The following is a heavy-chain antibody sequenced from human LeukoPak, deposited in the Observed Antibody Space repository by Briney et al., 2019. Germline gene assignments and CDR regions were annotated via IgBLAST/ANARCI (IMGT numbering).Heavy chain of an antibody. CDR1: GYRFISYW. Sequence: GESLKISCKGSGYRFISYWIGWVRQMPGKGLEWMGIIYPGDSDTRYSPSFQGQVTISADKSISTAYLQWSTLKASDTAMYYCARLYSGYDSYFDYWGQGTLVTVSS. D-gene: IGHD5-12*01. J-gene: IGHJ4*02. CDR2: IYPGDSDT. V-gene: IGHV5-51*01. CDR3: ARLYSGYDSYFDY.